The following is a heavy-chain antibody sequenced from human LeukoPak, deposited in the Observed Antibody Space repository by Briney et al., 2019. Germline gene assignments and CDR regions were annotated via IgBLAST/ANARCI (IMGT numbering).Heavy chain of an antibody. D-gene: IGHD3-10*01. CDR2: INHSGST. CDR1: GGSFSGYY. V-gene: IGHV4-34*01. CDR3: ARGSSRDTMVRDPYPNFDY. Sequence: PSETLSLTCAVYGGSFSGYYWSWIRQPPGKGLEWIGEINHSGSTNYNPSLKSRVTISVDTSKNQFSLKLSSVTAADTAVYYCARGSSRDTMVRDPYPNFDYWGQGTLVTVSS. J-gene: IGHJ4*02.